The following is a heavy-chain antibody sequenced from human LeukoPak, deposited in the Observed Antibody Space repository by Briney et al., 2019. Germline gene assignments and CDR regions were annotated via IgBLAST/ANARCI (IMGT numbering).Heavy chain of an antibody. J-gene: IGHJ4*02. CDR2: ITPDGRDR. V-gene: IGHV3-7*01. Sequence: PGGSLRLSCAASGFTFGRHWMNWVRQAPGKGLEWVASITPDGRDRYYVESVKGRFTVSRDNAKNSLSLQMISLRGEDTAVYFCERSNYGTYDYWGQGALVTVSS. CDR3: ERSNYGTYDY. CDR1: GFTFGRHW. D-gene: IGHD1-26*01.